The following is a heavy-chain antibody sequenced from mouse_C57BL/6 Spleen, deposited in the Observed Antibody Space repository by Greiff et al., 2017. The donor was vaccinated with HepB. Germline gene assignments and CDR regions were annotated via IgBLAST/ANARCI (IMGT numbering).Heavy chain of an antibody. J-gene: IGHJ2*01. CDR2: ISSGGDYI. D-gene: IGHD1-1*01. CDR1: GFTFSSYA. CDR3: TREYYGSGDY. Sequence: EVHLVESGEGLVKPGGSLKLSCAASGFTFSSYAMSWVRQTPEKRLEWVAYISSGGDYIYYADTVKGRFTISRDNARNTLYLQIRRLKSEDTAMYYCTREYYGSGDYWGQGTTLTVAS. V-gene: IGHV5-9-1*02.